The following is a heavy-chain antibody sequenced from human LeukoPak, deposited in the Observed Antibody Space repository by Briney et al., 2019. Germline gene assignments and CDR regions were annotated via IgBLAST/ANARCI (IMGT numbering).Heavy chain of an antibody. CDR3: ARHSSYGSGSYSITDFDY. CDR2: IYSSGST. CDR1: GGSISSGSYY. J-gene: IGHJ4*02. D-gene: IGHD3-10*01. Sequence: PSETLSLTCTVSGGSISSGSYYWSWIRQPAGKGLEWIGRIYSSGSTNYNPSLKSRVTISLDTSKNQFSLKLSSVTAADTAVYYCARHSSYGSGSYSITDFDYWGQGTLVTVSS. V-gene: IGHV4-61*02.